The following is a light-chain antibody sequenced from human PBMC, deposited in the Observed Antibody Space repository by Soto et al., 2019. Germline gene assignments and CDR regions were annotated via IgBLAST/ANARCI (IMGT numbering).Light chain of an antibody. J-gene: IGLJ3*02. CDR3: TSYAGDNTVL. Sequence: QSALTQPPSASGSPGHSVTISCTGTSSDVGGYNYVSWYQQHPGKAPKLIIYGVTRRPSGVPDRFSASKSDNTASLTVSGLQPEDEADYYCTSYAGDNTVLFGGGTKLTVL. V-gene: IGLV2-8*01. CDR2: GVT. CDR1: SSDVGGYNY.